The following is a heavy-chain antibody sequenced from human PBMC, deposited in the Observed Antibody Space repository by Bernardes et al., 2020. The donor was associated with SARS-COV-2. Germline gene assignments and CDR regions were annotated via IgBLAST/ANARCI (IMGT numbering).Heavy chain of an antibody. CDR3: ANDNWTPDY. D-gene: IGHD1-20*01. J-gene: IGHJ4*02. CDR1: GYSISSGYY. CDR2: IYRSGPT. Sequence: SETLSLTCAVSGYSISSGYYWGWIRQPPGRTLEWIGSIYRSGPTYYNPSLTSRVIISVDMSKNQLSLKLTSVTAADTAVYYCANDNWTPDYWGQGSLVTVSS. V-gene: IGHV4-38-2*01.